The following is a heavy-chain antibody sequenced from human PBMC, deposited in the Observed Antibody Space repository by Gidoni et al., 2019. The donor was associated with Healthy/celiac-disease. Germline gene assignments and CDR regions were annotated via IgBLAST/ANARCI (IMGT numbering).Heavy chain of an antibody. CDR1: GYTFTSYD. D-gene: IGHD1-26*01. CDR3: ARDIVGATRARCWFDP. V-gene: IGHV1-8*01. J-gene: IGHJ5*02. Sequence: QVQLVQSGAEVKKPGASVTVSCKASGYTFTSYDINWVRQATGQGLEWMGWMNPNSGNTGYAQKFQGRVTMTRNTSISTAYMELSSLRSEDTAVYYCARDIVGATRARCWFDPWGQGTLVTVSS. CDR2: MNPNSGNT.